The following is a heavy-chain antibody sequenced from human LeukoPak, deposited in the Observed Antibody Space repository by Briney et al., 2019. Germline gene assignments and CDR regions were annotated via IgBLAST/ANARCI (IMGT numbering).Heavy chain of an antibody. V-gene: IGHV1-46*01. Sequence: PGGSLRLSCAASGFTFSSYGMHWVRQAPGQGLEWMGIINPSGGSTSYAQKFQGRVTMTRDTSTSTVYMELSSLRSEDTAVYYCARGYCSGGSCYFDYWGQGTLVTVSS. CDR2: INPSGGST. CDR3: ARGYCSGGSCYFDY. D-gene: IGHD2-15*01. CDR1: GFTFSSYG. J-gene: IGHJ4*02.